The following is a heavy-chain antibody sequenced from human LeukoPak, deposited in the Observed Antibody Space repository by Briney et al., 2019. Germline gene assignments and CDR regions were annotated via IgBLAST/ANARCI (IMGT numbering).Heavy chain of an antibody. CDR1: GGSISSSSYY. CDR2: IYYSGST. V-gene: IGHV4-39*07. Sequence: SETLSLTCTVSGGSISSSSYYWGWIRQPPGKGLEWIGSIYYSGSTYYNPSLKSRVTISVDTSKNQFSLKLSSVTAADTAVYYCARAPYSGYRAHFDYWGQGTLVTVSS. D-gene: IGHD5-12*01. J-gene: IGHJ4*02. CDR3: ARAPYSGYRAHFDY.